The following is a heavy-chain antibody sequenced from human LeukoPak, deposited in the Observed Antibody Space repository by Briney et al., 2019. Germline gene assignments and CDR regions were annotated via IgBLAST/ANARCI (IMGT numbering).Heavy chain of an antibody. Sequence: KPSETLSLTCTVSGYSISSGYYWGWIRQPPGKGLEWIGSIYHSGSTYYNPSLKSRVTISVDTSKNQFSLKLSSVTAADTAVYYCARQDIVVVVAATPDLNFDYWGQGTLVTVSS. CDR3: ARQDIVVVVAATPDLNFDY. CDR1: GYSISSGYY. V-gene: IGHV4-38-2*02. CDR2: IYHSGST. J-gene: IGHJ4*02. D-gene: IGHD2-15*01.